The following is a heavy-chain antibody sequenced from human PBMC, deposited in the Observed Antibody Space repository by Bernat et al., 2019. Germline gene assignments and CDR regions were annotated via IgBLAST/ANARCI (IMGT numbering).Heavy chain of an antibody. D-gene: IGHD2-21*02. CDR2: LKSKTEGGTT. Sequence: EVQLVESGGGLVEPGGSLRLSCAASGFTFNNAWMSWVRQAPGKGLEWVGRLKSKTEGGTTDYAGPVKGRFTISRDDSKNTLYLQMNSLKTEDTGVYYCTTEAIVVVTAVDYWGQGTLVTVSS. CDR1: GFTFNNAW. V-gene: IGHV3-15*01. CDR3: TTEAIVVVTAVDY. J-gene: IGHJ4*02.